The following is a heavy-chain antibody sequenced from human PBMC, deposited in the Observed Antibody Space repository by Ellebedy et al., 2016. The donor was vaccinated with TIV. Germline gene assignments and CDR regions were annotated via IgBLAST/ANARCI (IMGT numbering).Heavy chain of an antibody. CDR2: ISYDGSNK. CDR1: GFTFSSYA. CDR3: ATKIPTVDTAMVTAREHRGVIDY. Sequence: GGSLRLSCGASGFTFSSYAMSWVRQAPGKGLEWVAVISYDGSNKYYADSVKGRFTISRDNSKNTLYLQMNSLRAEDTAVYYCATKIPTVDTAMVTAREHRGVIDYWGQGTLVTVSS. D-gene: IGHD5-18*01. V-gene: IGHV3-30*03. J-gene: IGHJ4*02.